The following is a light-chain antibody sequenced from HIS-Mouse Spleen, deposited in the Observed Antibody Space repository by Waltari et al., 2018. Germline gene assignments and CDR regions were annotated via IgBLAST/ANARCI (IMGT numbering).Light chain of an antibody. J-gene: IGLJ2*01. CDR3: QSYDSSLSGYV. Sequence: QSVLTQPPSVSGAPGQRVTIPCTGTSPNIGAGYDVPWYQQLPGTAPKLLIYGNSNRPSGVPDRFSGSKSGTSASLAITGLQAEDEADYYCQSYDSSLSGYVFGGGTKLTVL. CDR2: GNS. CDR1: SPNIGAGYD. V-gene: IGLV1-40*01.